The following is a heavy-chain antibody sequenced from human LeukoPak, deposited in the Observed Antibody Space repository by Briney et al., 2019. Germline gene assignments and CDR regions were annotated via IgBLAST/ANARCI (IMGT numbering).Heavy chain of an antibody. CDR3: TTARDTRMIVGDAFDI. D-gene: IGHD3-22*01. CDR1: GFTFSKYA. V-gene: IGHV3-15*01. J-gene: IGHJ3*02. CDR2: IKSKTDGGTT. Sequence: PGGSLRLSCAASGFTFSKYAMGWVRQAPGKGLEWVGRIKSKTDGGTTDYAAPVKGRFTISRDDSKNTLYLQVNSLKTEDTAVYYCTTARDTRMIVGDAFDIWGQGTMVTVSS.